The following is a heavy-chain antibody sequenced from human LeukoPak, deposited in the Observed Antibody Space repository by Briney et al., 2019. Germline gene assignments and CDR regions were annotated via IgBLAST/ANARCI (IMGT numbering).Heavy chain of an antibody. CDR3: ARSGRGGSYYIDY. Sequence: ASVKVSCKASGYSLTSYDINWVRQATGQGLEWMGWMNPNSGDTGYAQKFQGRVTMTRDISIGTAYMELSSLTSDDTAVYYCARSGRGGSYYIDYWGQGTLVTVSS. D-gene: IGHD1-26*01. CDR1: GYSLTSYD. J-gene: IGHJ4*02. V-gene: IGHV1-8*01. CDR2: MNPNSGDT.